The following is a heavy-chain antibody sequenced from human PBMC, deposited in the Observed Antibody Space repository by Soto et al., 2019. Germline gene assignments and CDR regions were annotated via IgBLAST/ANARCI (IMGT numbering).Heavy chain of an antibody. CDR2: LSASGGST. V-gene: IGHV3-23*01. D-gene: IGHD5-18*01. J-gene: IGHJ4*02. CDR3: AKDQGVSGAYSYGYDY. CDR1: GFTFSSYA. Sequence: GGSLRLSCAASGFTFSSYAMSWVRQAPGKGLEWVLALSASGGSTYYADSVKGRFTISRDNSKDTLYLQMNSLRAEDTAVYYCAKDQGVSGAYSYGYDYWGQGILVTVSS.